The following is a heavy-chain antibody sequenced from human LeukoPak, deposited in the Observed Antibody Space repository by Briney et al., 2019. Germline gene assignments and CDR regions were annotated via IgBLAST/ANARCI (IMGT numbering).Heavy chain of an antibody. Sequence: GGSLRLSCTASGFSFRSFGMSWVRQAPGQGLEWVSSISGGGEDTYYADSVKGRFTISRDNSETTLYLQMNSLGADDTALYYCARTIAQYTNTWLYYYYGLDVWGQGTTVTVSS. V-gene: IGHV3-23*01. CDR3: ARTIAQYTNTWLYYYYGLDV. D-gene: IGHD6-13*01. CDR1: GFSFRSFG. CDR2: ISGGGEDT. J-gene: IGHJ6*02.